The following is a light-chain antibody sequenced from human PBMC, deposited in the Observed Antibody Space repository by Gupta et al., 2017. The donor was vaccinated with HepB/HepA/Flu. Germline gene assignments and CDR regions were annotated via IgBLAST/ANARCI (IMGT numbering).Light chain of an antibody. J-gene: IGKJ4*01. V-gene: IGKV2-28*01. CDR3: MQGLQTPT. CDR2: LGS. CDR1: QSLLHSNGYNS. Sequence: EIVMTQSPLSLPVTPGEPASISCRSSQSLLHSNGYNSLDWYLQKPGQSPQLLIYLGSNRASGVPDRFRASGSGTDFTLKISRVEAEYVGVYYCMQGLQTPTFGGGTKVDIK.